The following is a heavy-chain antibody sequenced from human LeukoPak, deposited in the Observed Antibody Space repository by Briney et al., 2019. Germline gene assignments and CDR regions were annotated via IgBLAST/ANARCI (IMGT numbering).Heavy chain of an antibody. CDR2: INHSGSN. Sequence: KSSETLSLTCAVYGASFSGYYWSWIRQPPGKGLEWIGEINHSGSNNYNPSLKSRVTISVDTSKNQFSLKLSSVTAADTAVYYCARGLVVVVAATLNYGMDVWGKGTTVTVSS. V-gene: IGHV4-34*01. CDR1: GASFSGYY. D-gene: IGHD2-15*01. CDR3: ARGLVVVVAATLNYGMDV. J-gene: IGHJ6*04.